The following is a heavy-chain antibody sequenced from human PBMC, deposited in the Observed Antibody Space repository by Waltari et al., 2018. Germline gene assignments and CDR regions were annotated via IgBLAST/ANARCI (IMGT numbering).Heavy chain of an antibody. CDR1: SSYA. V-gene: IGHV3-23*01. Sequence: SSYAMSWVRQAPGKGLEWVSAISGSGGSTYYADSVKGRFTISRDNSKNTLYLQMNSLRAEDTAVYYCAKDLGRYYDFWSGYGFDYWGQGTLVTVSS. D-gene: IGHD3-3*01. J-gene: IGHJ4*02. CDR3: AKDLGRYYDFWSGYGFDY. CDR2: ISGSGGST.